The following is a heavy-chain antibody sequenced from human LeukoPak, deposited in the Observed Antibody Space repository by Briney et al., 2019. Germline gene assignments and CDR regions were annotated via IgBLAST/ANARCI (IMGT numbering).Heavy chain of an antibody. J-gene: IGHJ3*02. D-gene: IGHD1-26*01. CDR2: IHYTGST. V-gene: IGHV4-59*08. CDR1: GGSINNHY. CDR3: AANRAGTYDRPFDI. Sequence: PSETVSLTCIVSGGSINNHYWTWIRQTPGKGREWVGDIHYTGSTKYNPSLTSRVTISIDTAKNQFSLELSAVTATDTAVYFCAANRAGTYDRPFDIWGQGTMVTVSS.